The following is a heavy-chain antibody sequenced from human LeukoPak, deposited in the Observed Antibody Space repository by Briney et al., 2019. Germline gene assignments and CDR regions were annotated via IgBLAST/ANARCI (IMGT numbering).Heavy chain of an antibody. D-gene: IGHD3-22*01. V-gene: IGHV4-39*07. CDR3: ARGDSTMTHYTGFDP. Sequence: SETLSLTCTVSGGSISSSSYYWGWIRQPPGKGLELTGSIYYSGSTYYNPSLKSRVTISVDTSKNQFSRKLSSVTAADTAVYYCARGDSTMTHYTGFDPWGQGTLVTVSS. CDR1: GGSISSSSYY. CDR2: IYYSGST. J-gene: IGHJ5*02.